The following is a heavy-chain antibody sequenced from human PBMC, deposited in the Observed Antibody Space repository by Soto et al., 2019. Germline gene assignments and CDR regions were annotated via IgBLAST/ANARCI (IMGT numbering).Heavy chain of an antibody. CDR1: GGSISSSSYY. CDR2: IYYSGST. V-gene: IGHV4-39*01. J-gene: IGHJ6*03. Sequence: QLQLQESGPGLVKPSETLSLTCTVSGGSISSSSYYWGWIRQPPGKGLEWIGSIYYSGSTYYNPSLKSRVTISVDTSKNHFSLKLGSVTAADTAVYYCARLSLDLFWSGYYSYYYYYYMDVWGKGTTVTVSS. D-gene: IGHD3-3*01. CDR3: ARLSLDLFWSGYYSYYYYYYMDV.